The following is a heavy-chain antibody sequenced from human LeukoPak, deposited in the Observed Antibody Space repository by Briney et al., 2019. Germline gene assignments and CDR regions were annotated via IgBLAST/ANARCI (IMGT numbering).Heavy chain of an antibody. CDR3: ARDFLSYDGSENHFEDTFDI. J-gene: IGHJ3*02. CDR2: IGAFNGNT. CDR1: GYSFDRYG. D-gene: IGHD3-22*01. V-gene: IGHV1-18*01. Sequence: ASVKVSCKASGYSFDRYGVSWVRQAPGQGLEWLGWIGAFNGNTNYAQNLQGRVTMTADTSTTIAYMELRSLSSDDTAVYYCARDFLSYDGSENHFEDTFDIWGQGTMVIVSS.